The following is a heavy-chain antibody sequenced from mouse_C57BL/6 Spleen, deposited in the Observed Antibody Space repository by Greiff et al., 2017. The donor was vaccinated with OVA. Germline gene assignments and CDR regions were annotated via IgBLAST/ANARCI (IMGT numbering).Heavy chain of an antibody. CDR1: GYTFTDYY. Sequence: VQLQQSGPELVKPGASVKISCKASGYTFTDYYMNWVKQSHGKSLEWIGDINPNNGGTSYNQKFKGKATLTVDKSSSTAYMELRSLTSEDSAVYYCARAPLYYYGSSSYAMDYWGQGTSVTVSS. CDR2: INPNNGGT. D-gene: IGHD1-1*01. CDR3: ARAPLYYYGSSSYAMDY. J-gene: IGHJ4*01. V-gene: IGHV1-26*01.